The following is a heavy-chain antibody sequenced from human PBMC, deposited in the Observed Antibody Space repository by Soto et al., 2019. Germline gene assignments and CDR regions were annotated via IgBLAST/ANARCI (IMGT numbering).Heavy chain of an antibody. D-gene: IGHD2-8*01. CDR3: AKSRWSDIVLMVYDY. CDR2: ISGSGGST. J-gene: IGHJ4*02. CDR1: GFTFSSYA. Sequence: EVQLLESGGGLVQPGGSLRLSCAASGFTFSSYAMSWVRQAPGKGLEWVSAISGSGGSTYYADSVKGRFTISRDNSKNTLYLQMNSLRAADTAVYYCAKSRWSDIVLMVYDYWGQGTLVTVAS. V-gene: IGHV3-23*01.